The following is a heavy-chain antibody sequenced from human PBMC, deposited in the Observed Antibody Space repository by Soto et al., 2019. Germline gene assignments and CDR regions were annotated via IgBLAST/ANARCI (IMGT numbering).Heavy chain of an antibody. D-gene: IGHD3-16*01. CDR3: ARVQLYSGWGADYVHRLAT. CDR1: GGSGSCAGYS. J-gene: IGHJ5*02. CDR2: IYHSGTT. V-gene: IGHV4-30-2*01. Sequence: SETLSLTGPASGGSGSCAGYSWSWIRPPPGGGLEWIGYIYHSGTTLYNPSLKTRLTMSLDRSNNRFFLALNSMTAADTAGYYCARVQLYSGWGADYVHRLATWGQGSEGTVAA.